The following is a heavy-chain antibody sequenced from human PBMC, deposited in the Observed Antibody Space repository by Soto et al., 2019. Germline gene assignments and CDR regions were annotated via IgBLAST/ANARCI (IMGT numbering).Heavy chain of an antibody. J-gene: IGHJ6*02. D-gene: IGHD3-16*01. CDR2: IIPFFKAT. CDR1: GGTFSSHA. Sequence: QVQLVQSGAEVKKPGSSVKVSCKASGGTFSSHAISWVRQAPGQGLEWMGGIIPFFKATNYAQKFQGRVTITADDSTSTAYMDLYSLRSEDTAVYSCARDVPLNYYDGTFSYYAMDVWGQGTTVTVSS. V-gene: IGHV1-69*01. CDR3: ARDVPLNYYDGTFSYYAMDV.